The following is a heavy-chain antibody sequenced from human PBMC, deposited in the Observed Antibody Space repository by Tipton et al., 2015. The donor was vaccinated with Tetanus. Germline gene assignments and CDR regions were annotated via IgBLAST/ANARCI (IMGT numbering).Heavy chain of an antibody. CDR3: ARDTVRQQVGGAQWYYLGMDV. CDR2: IYIGGSI. V-gene: IGHV3-53*01. CDR1: GFSVSNNY. D-gene: IGHD6-13*01. Sequence: SLRLSCAASGFSVSNNYMSWVRQAPGKGLEWVSVIYIGGSIYYTDSVKGRFTISRDNSKNTVYLEMNSLRAEDTAVYYCARDTVRQQVGGAQWYYLGMDVWGQGTTVTVSS. J-gene: IGHJ6*02.